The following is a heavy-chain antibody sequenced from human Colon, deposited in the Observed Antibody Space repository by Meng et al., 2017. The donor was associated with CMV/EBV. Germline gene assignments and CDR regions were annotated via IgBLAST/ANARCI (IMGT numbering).Heavy chain of an antibody. CDR2: INPKNGDT. V-gene: IGHV1-2*02. D-gene: IGHD1-20*01. CDR1: GYTFTGYH. Sequence: ASVKVSCKASGYTFTGYHMHWVRQAPGQGLQYMAWINPKNGDTYYAQKFQGRVTVTRDTSISTSYMELSRLISDDTAVYYCAKDLTGVSEGYWGQGTLVTVSS. J-gene: IGHJ4*02. CDR3: AKDLTGVSEGY.